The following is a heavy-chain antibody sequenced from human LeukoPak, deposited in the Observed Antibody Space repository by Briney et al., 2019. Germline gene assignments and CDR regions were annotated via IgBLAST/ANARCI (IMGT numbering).Heavy chain of an antibody. D-gene: IGHD3-22*01. V-gene: IGHV4-59*01. CDR3: VRDHYYDSSGYTFRH. CDR2: IYYSGST. Sequence: SETLSLTCTVSGGSISNYYWSWIRQPPGKGLEWIGYIYYSGSTSYNPSLKSRVTMSVDTSKNQFSLKLRSVTAADTAVYYCVRDHYYDSSGYTFRHWGQGTLVTVSS. J-gene: IGHJ1*01. CDR1: GGSISNYY.